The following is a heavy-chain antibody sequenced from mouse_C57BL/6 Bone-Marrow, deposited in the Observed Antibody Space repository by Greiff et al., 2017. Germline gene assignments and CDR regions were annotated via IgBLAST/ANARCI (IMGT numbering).Heavy chain of an antibody. Sequence: VQLQQSGPELVKPGASVKISCKASGYAFSSSWMNWVKQRPGKGLEWIGRIYPGDGDTNYNGKFKGKATLTADKSSSTAYMQLSSLTSEDSAVXFCARHGDYSNPFAYWGQGTLVTVSA. CDR3: ARHGDYSNPFAY. J-gene: IGHJ3*01. CDR1: GYAFSSSW. CDR2: IYPGDGDT. D-gene: IGHD2-5*01. V-gene: IGHV1-82*01.